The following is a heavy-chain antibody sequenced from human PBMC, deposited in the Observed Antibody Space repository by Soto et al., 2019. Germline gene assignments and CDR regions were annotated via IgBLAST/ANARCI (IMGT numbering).Heavy chain of an antibody. J-gene: IGHJ5*02. V-gene: IGHV1-2*02. D-gene: IGHD3-3*01. CDR1: GYTFTDYF. CDR3: ARVLSWSLYYIDS. CDR2: MNPNTGGI. Sequence: QVQLVQSGAEVKKPGASVRVSCEASGYTFTDYFIHWVRQAPGQGLEWMGWMNPNTGGINYAQNLQGRVTMTRDTSISTAYIELRSLRSDDTAVYYCARVLSWSLYYIDSWGQGTLVTVSS.